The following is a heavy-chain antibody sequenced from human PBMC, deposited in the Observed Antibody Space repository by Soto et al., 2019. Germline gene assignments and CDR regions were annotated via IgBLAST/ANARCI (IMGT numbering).Heavy chain of an antibody. D-gene: IGHD3-3*01. Sequence: QVQLQESGPGLVKPSETLSVTCSVSGGSIGSYYWSWIRQPQGKGLEWIGYIYYSGSTNYNPSLKSRVTISVDTSKNQFSLKLSSVTAADTAVYYCARGGWRQIDYWGQGTLVTVSS. J-gene: IGHJ4*02. CDR3: ARGGWRQIDY. CDR2: IYYSGST. V-gene: IGHV4-59*08. CDR1: GGSIGSYY.